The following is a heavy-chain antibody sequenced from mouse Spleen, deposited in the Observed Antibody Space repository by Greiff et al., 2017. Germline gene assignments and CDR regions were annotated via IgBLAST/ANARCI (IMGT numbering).Heavy chain of an antibody. Sequence: QVQLQHSGPELVKPGASVKLSCKASGYTFTSYDINWVKQRPGQGLEWIGWIYPGDGSTKYNEKFKGKATLTVDTSSSTAYMELHSLTSEDSAVYFCARERGNYVAWFAYWGQGTLVTVSA. J-gene: IGHJ3*01. CDR2: IYPGDGST. CDR3: ARERGNYVAWFAY. CDR1: GYTFTSYD. D-gene: IGHD2-1*01. V-gene: IGHV1-85*01.